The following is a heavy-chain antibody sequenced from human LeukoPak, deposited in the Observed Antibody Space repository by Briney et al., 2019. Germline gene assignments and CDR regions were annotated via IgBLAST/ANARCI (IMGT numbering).Heavy chain of an antibody. D-gene: IGHD5-12*01. CDR2: IKQDGSEK. V-gene: IGHV3-7*01. J-gene: IGHJ5*02. CDR3: ARFITGYSGYDPYNWFDP. CDR1: GFTFSSYW. Sequence: GGSLRLSCAASGFTFSSYWMSWVRQAPGKGLEWVANIKQDGSEKYYVDSVKGRFTISRDNAKNSLYLQMNSLRAEDTAVYYCARFITGYSGYDPYNWFDPWGQGTLVTVSS.